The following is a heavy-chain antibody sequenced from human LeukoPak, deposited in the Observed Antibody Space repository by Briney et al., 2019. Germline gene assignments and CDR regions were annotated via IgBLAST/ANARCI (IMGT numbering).Heavy chain of an antibody. D-gene: IGHD3-16*02. CDR2: ISAYNGNT. CDR3: ARDHQYDYVWGSYRENFDY. V-gene: IGHV1-18*01. CDR1: GYTFTSYG. J-gene: IGHJ4*02. Sequence: AASVKVSCKASGYTFTSYGISWVRQAPGQGLEWMGWISAYNGNTNYAQKLQGRVTMTTDTSTSTAYMELRSLRSDYTAVYYCARDHQYDYVWGSYRENFDYWGQGTLVTVSS.